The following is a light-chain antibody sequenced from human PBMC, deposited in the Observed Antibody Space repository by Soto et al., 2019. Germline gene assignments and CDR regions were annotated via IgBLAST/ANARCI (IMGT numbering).Light chain of an antibody. CDR1: QTVSRNY. CDR3: QQYNNWWT. V-gene: IGKV3-20*01. J-gene: IGKJ1*01. Sequence: EVVLTQSPGTLSLSPGERATVSCRASQTVSRNYLAWYQKKPGQAPRLLIYGASTRATGIPDRFTGSGSGTDFTLTITRLEPEDFAVYYCQQYNNWWTFGQGTKVEIK. CDR2: GAS.